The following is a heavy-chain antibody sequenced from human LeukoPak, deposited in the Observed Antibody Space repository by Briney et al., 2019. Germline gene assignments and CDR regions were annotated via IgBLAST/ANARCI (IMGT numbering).Heavy chain of an antibody. CDR3: ARVSSRSGTTGRNWFDP. J-gene: IGHJ5*02. V-gene: IGHV4-30-4*01. D-gene: IGHD1-1*01. CDR1: GGSISSGDYY. Sequence: SETLSLTCTVSGGSISSGDYYWSWIRQPPGKGLEWIGYMYYSGSTYYNPSLKSRATISVDTSKNQFSLKLSSVTAADTAVYYCARVSSRSGTTGRNWFDPWGQGTLVTVSS. CDR2: MYYSGST.